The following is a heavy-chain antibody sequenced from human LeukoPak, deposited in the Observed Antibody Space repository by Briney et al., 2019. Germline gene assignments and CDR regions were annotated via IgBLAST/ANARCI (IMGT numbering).Heavy chain of an antibody. D-gene: IGHD5-18*01. J-gene: IGHJ4*02. CDR3: ALGRYSYGYGY. CDR2: IYTSGST. V-gene: IGHV4-4*07. CDR1: GGSISSYY. Sequence: ASETLSLTCTVSGGSISSYYWSWIRQPAGKGLEWIGRIYTSGSTNYNPSLKSRVTMSVDTSKNQFSLKLSSVTVADTAVYYCALGRYSYGYGYWGQGTLVTVSS.